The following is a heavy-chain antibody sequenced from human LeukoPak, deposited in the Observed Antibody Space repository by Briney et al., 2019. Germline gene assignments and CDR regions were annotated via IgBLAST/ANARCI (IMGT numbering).Heavy chain of an antibody. J-gene: IGHJ6*02. V-gene: IGHV4-59*01. CDR2: IYSSGTT. D-gene: IGHD3-16*01. Sequence: SETLSLTCTVSGGSISGYYWSWIRQPPGKGLEWIGYIYSSGTTNYNPSLKSQITISLDTSKNQFSLKLSSVTAADTAVYYCARDLGDAYYYYYGMDVWGQGTTVTVSS. CDR3: ARDLGDAYYYYYGMDV. CDR1: GGSISGYY.